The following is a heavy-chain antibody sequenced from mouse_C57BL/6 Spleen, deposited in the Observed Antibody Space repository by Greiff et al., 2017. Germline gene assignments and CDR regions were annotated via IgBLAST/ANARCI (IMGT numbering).Heavy chain of an antibody. V-gene: IGHV1-78*01. CDR2: IYPRDGST. J-gene: IGHJ1*03. CDR1: GYTFTDHT. D-gene: IGHD1-1*01. Sequence: VQLQESDAELVKPGASVKISCKVSGYTFTDHTIHWMKQRPEQGLEWIGYIYPRDGSTKYNEKFKGKATLTADKSSSTAYMQLNSLTSEDSAVYFCARRPYYYGSSSYWYFDVWGTGTTVTVSS. CDR3: ARRPYYYGSSSYWYFDV.